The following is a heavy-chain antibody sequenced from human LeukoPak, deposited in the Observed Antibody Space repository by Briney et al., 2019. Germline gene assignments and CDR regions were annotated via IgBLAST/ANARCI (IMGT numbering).Heavy chain of an antibody. CDR3: ARGLVVAATPPYSYYGMDV. V-gene: IGHV3-48*03. Sequence: GGSLRLSCAASGFTFSTYEMNWVRQAPGKGLEWLSYISSSGSSIYSADSVKGRFTISRDNAKNSLYLQMNSLGAEDTAVYYCARGLVVAATPPYSYYGMDVWGKGTTVTVSS. J-gene: IGHJ6*04. D-gene: IGHD2-15*01. CDR1: GFTFSTYE. CDR2: ISSSGSSI.